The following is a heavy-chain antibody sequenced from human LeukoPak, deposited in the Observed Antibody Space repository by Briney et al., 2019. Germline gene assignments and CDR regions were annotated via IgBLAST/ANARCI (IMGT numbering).Heavy chain of an antibody. Sequence: GGSLRLSCAASGFTVSSNYMSWVRQAPGKGLEWVSVLYSGGSTYYADSVKGRFTISRDNSKNTLYLQMNSLRAEDTAVYYCARHIYIAAAGTDDAFDIWGQGTMVTVSS. CDR2: LYSGGST. J-gene: IGHJ3*02. CDR3: ARHIYIAAAGTDDAFDI. D-gene: IGHD6-13*01. V-gene: IGHV3-66*04. CDR1: GFTVSSNY.